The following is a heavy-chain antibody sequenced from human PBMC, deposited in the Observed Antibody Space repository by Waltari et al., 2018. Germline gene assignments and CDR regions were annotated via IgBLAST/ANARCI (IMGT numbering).Heavy chain of an antibody. CDR1: GLTFSSYA. J-gene: IGHJ4*02. CDR3: AREGDGYNSGFDY. Sequence: QVQLVESGGGVVQPGRSRRLSCAASGLTFSSYAMQCIRQAPGKGLEWVAVISYDGSNKYYADSVKGRFTISRDNSKNTLYLQMNSLRAEDTAVYYCAREGDGYNSGFDYWGQGTLVTVSS. D-gene: IGHD5-12*01. CDR2: ISYDGSNK. V-gene: IGHV3-30-3*01.